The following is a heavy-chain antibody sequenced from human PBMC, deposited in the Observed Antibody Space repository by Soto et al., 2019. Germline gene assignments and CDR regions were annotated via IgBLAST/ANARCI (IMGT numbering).Heavy chain of an antibody. CDR1: GFVYNTYA. CDR2: IWNDGSKK. J-gene: IGHJ2*01. Sequence: VQLAESGGGVVQPGMSLRLSCAASGFVYNTYAMHWVRLSPGKGLEWVALIWNDGSKKYYVDSVKGRFTISRDNSQNTLSLQMDSLRGEDTAVYFCVRGIPFQYSNNWLHWYFDLWGRGTQVTVSS. V-gene: IGHV3-33*01. CDR3: VRGIPFQYSNNWLHWYFDL. D-gene: IGHD1-1*01.